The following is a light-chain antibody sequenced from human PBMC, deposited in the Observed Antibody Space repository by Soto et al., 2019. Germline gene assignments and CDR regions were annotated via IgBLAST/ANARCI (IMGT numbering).Light chain of an antibody. CDR3: QQYNNWLIT. CDR2: GAS. CDR1: QSVSSN. J-gene: IGKJ5*01. Sequence: EIVLTQSPATLSVSPGERATLSCRASQSVSSNLAWYQQKPGQAPRLLIYGASTRATGIPARFSGSGSGTESTLTISSLQSEDFAVYYCQQYNNWLITFGQGTRL. V-gene: IGKV3-15*01.